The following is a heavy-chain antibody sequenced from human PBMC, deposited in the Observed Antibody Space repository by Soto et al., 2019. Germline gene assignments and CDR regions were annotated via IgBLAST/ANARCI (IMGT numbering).Heavy chain of an antibody. Sequence: SETLSLTCAVYGGSFSGYYWSWIRQPPGKGLEWIGEINHSGSTNYNPSPKSRVTISVDTSKNQFSLKLSSVTAADTAVYYCARWRGILTGYYGWHRSWDYGMDVWGQGTTVTVS. CDR1: GGSFSGYY. CDR2: INHSGST. D-gene: IGHD3-9*01. J-gene: IGHJ6*02. CDR3: ARWRGILTGYYGWHRSWDYGMDV. V-gene: IGHV4-34*01.